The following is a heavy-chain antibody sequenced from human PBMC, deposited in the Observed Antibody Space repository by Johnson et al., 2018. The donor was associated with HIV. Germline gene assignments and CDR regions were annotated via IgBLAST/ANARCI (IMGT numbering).Heavy chain of an antibody. CDR2: INWNGGST. V-gene: IGHV3-20*04. CDR3: AREGPSERAGFDI. J-gene: IGHJ3*02. Sequence: MQLVESGGGVVQPGRSLRLSCAASGFTFDDYGMSWVRQAPGKGLEWVSGINWNGGSTGYADSVKGRFTISRDNAKNSLYLEMKSLRAEDTAVYYCAREGPSERAGFDIWGQGTMVTVSS. CDR1: GFTFDDYG.